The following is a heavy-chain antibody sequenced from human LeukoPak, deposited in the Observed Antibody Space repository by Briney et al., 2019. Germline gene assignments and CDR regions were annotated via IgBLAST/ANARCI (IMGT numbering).Heavy chain of an antibody. V-gene: IGHV3-23*01. CDR3: AKVYSYYYGSGSYHFDY. Sequence: GGSLRLSCAASGFTFSSYAMSWVRQAPGKGLEWVSAISGSGGSTYYADSVKGRFTISRDNSKDTLYLQMNSLRAEDTAVYYCAKVYSYYYGSGSYHFDYWGQGTLVTVSS. CDR1: GFTFSSYA. D-gene: IGHD3-10*01. J-gene: IGHJ4*02. CDR2: ISGSGGST.